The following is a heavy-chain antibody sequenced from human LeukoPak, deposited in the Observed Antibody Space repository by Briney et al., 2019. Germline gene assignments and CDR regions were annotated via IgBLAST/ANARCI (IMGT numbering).Heavy chain of an antibody. D-gene: IGHD6-13*01. V-gene: IGHV3-21*01. J-gene: IGHJ4*02. CDR1: GFTFSSYS. Sequence: GGSLRLSCAASGFTFSSYSMNWVRQAPGKGLEWVSSISSSSSYIYYADSVKGRFTISRDNAKNSLYLQMNSLRAEDTAVYYRARVLAAAGRGIYYFDYWGQGTLVTASS. CDR2: ISSSSSYI. CDR3: ARVLAAAGRGIYYFDY.